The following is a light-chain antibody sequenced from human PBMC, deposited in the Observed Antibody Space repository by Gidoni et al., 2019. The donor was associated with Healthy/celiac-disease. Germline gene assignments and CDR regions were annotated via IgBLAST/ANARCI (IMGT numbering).Light chain of an antibody. J-gene: IGKJ5*01. CDR3: QQRSNWPT. Sequence: EIVLTQSPATLSLSPGERATLSCRASQRVSSYLAWYQQKPGQAPRLLIDDASNRATGIPARFSGSGSGTDLTLTISSLEPEDFAVYYCQQRSNWPTFGQGTRLEIK. V-gene: IGKV3-11*01. CDR1: QRVSSY. CDR2: DAS.